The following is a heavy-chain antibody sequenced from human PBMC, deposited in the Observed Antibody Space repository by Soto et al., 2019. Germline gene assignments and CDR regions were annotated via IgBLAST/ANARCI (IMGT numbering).Heavy chain of an antibody. J-gene: IGHJ4*02. CDR3: AREGGDIVQMVYALPWY. D-gene: IGHD2-8*01. CDR2: INPNSGAT. V-gene: IGHV1-2*02. Sequence: ASVKVSCKASGYTFTDYYMHWVRQAPGQGLEWMGWINPNSGATSYAQRFQGRVTMTRDTSISTAYMELSRLTSDDTAVHYCAREGGDIVQMVYALPWYWGQGTLVTVSS. CDR1: GYTFTDYY.